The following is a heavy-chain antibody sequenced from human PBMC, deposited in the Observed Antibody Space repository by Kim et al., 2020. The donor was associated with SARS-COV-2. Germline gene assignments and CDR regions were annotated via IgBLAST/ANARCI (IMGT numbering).Heavy chain of an antibody. CDR3: AGYHYDYSHEFHFEY. Sequence: SETLSLSCTVSGGSISSYYWSWIRQPPGKGLEWIGYVYYSGNTNYNPSLNYNLSLKSRVTMSVDTSENQFSLRLSSVTAADTAVYYCAGYHYDYSHEFHFEYWGQGKLVTVSS. J-gene: IGHJ4*02. V-gene: IGHV4-59*13. CDR2: VYYSGNT. CDR1: GGSISSYY. D-gene: IGHD4-4*01.